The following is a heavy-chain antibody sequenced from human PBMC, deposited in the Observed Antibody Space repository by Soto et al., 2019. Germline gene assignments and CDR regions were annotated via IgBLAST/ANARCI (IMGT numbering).Heavy chain of an antibody. J-gene: IGHJ4*02. CDR2: ISSCGNTM. D-gene: IGHD1-26*01. V-gene: IGHV3-11*01. Sequence: QVQLVESGGGLVKPGGSLRLSCAASGFTFSDHYMSWIRQAPGKGLEWLSYISSCGNTMYYIDSVKGRFTISRDNAKNSLYLQMNSLRAEDTAVYYCAREQSEWEVLQLNPANDYWGQGTLVTVSS. CDR1: GFTFSDHY. CDR3: AREQSEWEVLQLNPANDY.